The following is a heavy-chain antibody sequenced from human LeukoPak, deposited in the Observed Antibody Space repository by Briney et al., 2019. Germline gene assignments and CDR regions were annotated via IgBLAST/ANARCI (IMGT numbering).Heavy chain of an antibody. CDR2: ISGSGGST. CDR1: GFTFSSYA. J-gene: IGHJ6*03. Sequence: PGGSLRLSCAASGFTFSSYAMSWVRQAPGKGLEWVSAISGSGGSTYYADSVKGRFTISRDNSKNTLYLQMNSLRAEDTAVYYCATTMIPTGYYYYYYMDVWGKGTSVTVSS. D-gene: IGHD3-22*01. V-gene: IGHV3-23*01. CDR3: ATTMIPTGYYYYYYMDV.